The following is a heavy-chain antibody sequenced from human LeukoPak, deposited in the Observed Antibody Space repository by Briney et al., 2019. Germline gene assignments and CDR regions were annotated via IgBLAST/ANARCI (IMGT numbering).Heavy chain of an antibody. CDR2: IYYSGST. CDR3: ASHDSSNWFYP. D-gene: IGHD2-15*01. Sequence: PSETLSLTCTVSGGSLSSSSYYWGWIRQPPGKGLEWIGSIYYSGSTYYNPSLKSRVTISVDTSKNQFSLTLSSVTAADTPVYYCASHDSSNWFYPWGQGTMVTVSS. CDR1: GGSLSSSSYY. J-gene: IGHJ5*02. V-gene: IGHV4-39*01.